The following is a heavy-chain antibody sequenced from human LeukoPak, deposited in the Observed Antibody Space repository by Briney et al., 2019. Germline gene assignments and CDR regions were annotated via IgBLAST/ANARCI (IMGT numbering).Heavy chain of an antibody. D-gene: IGHD2-2*01. CDR2: INHSGST. J-gene: IGHJ4*02. CDR3: ASRGYCSSTSCSRGYFDY. CDR1: GFTFSSYW. Sequence: PGGSLRLSCAASGFTFSSYWMSWVRQPPGKGLEWSGEINHSGSTNYNPSLKSRVTISVDTSKNQFSLKLSSVTAADAAVYYCASRGYCSSTSCSRGYFDYWGQGTLVTVSS. V-gene: IGHV4-34*01.